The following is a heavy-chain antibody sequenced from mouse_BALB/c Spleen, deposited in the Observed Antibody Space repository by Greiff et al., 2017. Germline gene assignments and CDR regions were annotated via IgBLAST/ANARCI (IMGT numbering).Heavy chain of an antibody. D-gene: IGHD2-1*01. CDR2: ISCYNGAT. Sequence: LVKTGASVKISCKASGYSFTGYYMHWVKQSHGKSLEWIGYISCYNGATSYNQKFKGKATFTVDTSSSTAYMQFNSLTSEDSAVYYCASSTYGKGYDAMDYWGQGTSVTVSA. CDR1: GYSFTGYY. V-gene: IGHV1S34*01. J-gene: IGHJ4*01. CDR3: ASSTYGKGYDAMDY.